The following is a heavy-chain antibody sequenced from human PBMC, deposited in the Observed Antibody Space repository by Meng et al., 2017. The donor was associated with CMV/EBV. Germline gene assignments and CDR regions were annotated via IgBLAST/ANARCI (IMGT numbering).Heavy chain of an antibody. CDR3: ARGYSGTYRADY. CDR1: GCTFSSYW. D-gene: IGHD1-26*01. Sequence: CAASGCTFSSYWMHWVRQVPGKGLVWVSRINSDGTSASYADSVQGRFTISRDNAKSTLYLQMNSLRAEDTAVYYCARGYSGTYRADYWGQGTLVTVSS. CDR2: INSDGTSA. J-gene: IGHJ4*02. V-gene: IGHV3-74*01.